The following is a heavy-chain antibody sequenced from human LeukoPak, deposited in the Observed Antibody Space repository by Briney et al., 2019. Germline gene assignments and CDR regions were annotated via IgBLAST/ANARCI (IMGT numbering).Heavy chain of an antibody. Sequence: GGSLRISCAASGVTFSSYAMHWVRQDPGKGLEWVAVISYDGGNKYYADSVKGRFTISRDNSKNTLYLQMNSLRAEDTAVYYCARDSVGDLWSGSHFDYWGQGTLVTASS. CDR3: ARDSVGDLWSGSHFDY. D-gene: IGHD3-3*01. J-gene: IGHJ4*02. V-gene: IGHV3-30-3*01. CDR1: GVTFSSYA. CDR2: ISYDGGNK.